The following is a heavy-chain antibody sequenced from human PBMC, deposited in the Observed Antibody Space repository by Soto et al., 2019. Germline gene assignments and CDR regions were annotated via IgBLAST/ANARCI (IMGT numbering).Heavy chain of an antibody. J-gene: IGHJ6*02. CDR2: IDPSDSYT. D-gene: IGHD6-13*01. V-gene: IGHV5-10-1*01. Sequence: PXASLKISCKGCGYSFTSYWISWVRQMPGKGLEWMGRIDPSDSYTNYSPSFQGHVTISADKSISTAYLQWSSLKASDTAMYYCARHEEAAALIYGMDVWGQGTTVTASS. CDR1: GYSFTSYW. CDR3: ARHEEAAALIYGMDV.